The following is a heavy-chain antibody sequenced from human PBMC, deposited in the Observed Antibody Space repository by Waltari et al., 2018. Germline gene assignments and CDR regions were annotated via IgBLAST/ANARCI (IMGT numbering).Heavy chain of an antibody. V-gene: IGHV4-59*08. J-gene: IGHJ5*02. CDR2: IYYSGST. Sequence: QVQLQESGPGLVKPSETLSLTCTVSGGSIRSYYWSWIRQPPGKGLEWIGYIYYSGSTNYNPSLKSRVTISVDTSKNQFSLKLSSVTAADTAVYYCARHARAVVNWFDPWGQGTLVTVSS. CDR1: GGSIRSYY. CDR3: ARHARAVVNWFDP. D-gene: IGHD6-19*01.